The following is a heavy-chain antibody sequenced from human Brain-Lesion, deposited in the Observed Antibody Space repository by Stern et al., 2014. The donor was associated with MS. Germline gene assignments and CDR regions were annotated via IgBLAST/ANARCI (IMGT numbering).Heavy chain of an antibody. V-gene: IGHV4-61*02. CDR2: IYSSGST. Sequence: VQLVESGPGLVKPSQTLSLTCTVSGGSISSGNYYWSWIRQPAGEGLEWIGRIYSSGSTQYNPPPKSRVTIPADPSTNQFSLRLSSVTAADTAVYYCARGNYDVLTDNGGHGFDIWGQGTMVTVSS. J-gene: IGHJ3*02. CDR1: GGSISSGNYY. CDR3: ARGNYDVLTDNGGHGFDI. D-gene: IGHD3-9*01.